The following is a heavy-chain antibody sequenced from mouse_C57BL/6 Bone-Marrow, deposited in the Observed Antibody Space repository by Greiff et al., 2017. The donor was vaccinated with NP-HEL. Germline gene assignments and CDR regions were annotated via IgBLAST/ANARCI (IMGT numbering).Heavy chain of an antibody. Sequence: EVQGVESGPVLVKPGASVKMSCKASGYTFTDYYMNWVKQSHGKSLEWIGVINPYNGGTSYNQKFKGKATLTVDKSSSTAYMELNSLTSEDSAVYYCARPGMDYWGQGTSVTVSS. CDR3: ARPGMDY. J-gene: IGHJ4*01. CDR2: INPYNGGT. CDR1: GYTFTDYY. V-gene: IGHV1-19*01.